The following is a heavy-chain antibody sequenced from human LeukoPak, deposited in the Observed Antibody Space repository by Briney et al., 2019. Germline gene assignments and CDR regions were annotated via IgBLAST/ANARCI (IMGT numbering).Heavy chain of an antibody. CDR3: ARVGMGSSWFQTYYYYYGMDV. J-gene: IGHJ6*02. CDR2: ISYDGSNK. D-gene: IGHD6-13*01. Sequence: GGSLRLSCAASGFTFSSYAMHWVRQAPGKGLEWVAVISYDGSNKYYADSVKGRFTISRDNSKNTLYLQMNSLRAEDTAVYYCARVGMGSSWFQTYYYYYGMDVWGQGTTVTVSS. CDR1: GFTFSSYA. V-gene: IGHV3-30*04.